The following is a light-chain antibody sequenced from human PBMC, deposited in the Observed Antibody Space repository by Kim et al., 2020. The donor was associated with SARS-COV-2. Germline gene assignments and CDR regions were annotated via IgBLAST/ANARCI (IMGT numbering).Light chain of an antibody. CDR2: GKN. CDR1: SLRSYY. J-gene: IGLJ2*01. CDR3: NSRDSSGNHLEV. V-gene: IGLV3-19*01. Sequence: LGQTVRITCQGDSLRSYYASWYQRKPGQAPVLVIYGKNNRPSGIPDRFSGSSSGNTASLTITGAQAEDEADYYCNSRDSSGNHLEVFGGGTQLTVL.